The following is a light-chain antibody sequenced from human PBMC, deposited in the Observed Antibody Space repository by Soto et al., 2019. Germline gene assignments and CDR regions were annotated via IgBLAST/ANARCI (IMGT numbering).Light chain of an antibody. V-gene: IGKV1-27*01. CDR1: QGISNY. CDR2: AAS. Sequence: DIQMTQSPSSLSASVGDRVTITFRASQGISNYLAWYQQKPGKVPKLLIYAASTLQSGVPSRFSGSGSVTDFTLTISSLQPEAVATYYCQKYNSAPEITFGQGTRLEI. CDR3: QKYNSAPEIT. J-gene: IGKJ5*01.